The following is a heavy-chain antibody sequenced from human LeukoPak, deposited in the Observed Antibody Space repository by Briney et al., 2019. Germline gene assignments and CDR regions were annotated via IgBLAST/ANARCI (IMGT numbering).Heavy chain of an antibody. Sequence: GGSLRLSCAASGFTFDDYAMHWVRQTPGKGLEWVSGISWNSGTIGYADSVKGRFTISRDNAKNSLYLQMNSLRPEGTALYYCAKAPRDSYYGVDVWGQGTAVTVSS. CDR3: AKAPRDSYYGVDV. CDR2: ISWNSGTI. CDR1: GFTFDDYA. J-gene: IGHJ6*02. V-gene: IGHV3-9*01.